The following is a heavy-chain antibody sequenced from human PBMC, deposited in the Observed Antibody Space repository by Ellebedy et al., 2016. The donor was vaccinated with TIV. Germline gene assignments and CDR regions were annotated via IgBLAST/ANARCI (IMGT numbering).Heavy chain of an antibody. V-gene: IGHV3-15*05. D-gene: IGHD1-26*01. CDR3: ASGVGHSDFDY. J-gene: IGHJ4*02. CDR1: GFTFTNAW. CDR2: VKSYTDGGTR. Sequence: GESLKISXTASGFTFTNAWMNWVRQTPGKGPEWVGRVKSYTDGGTRDYPAPVKGRFSISRDDSKNSVYLQMNSLKTEDTAVYYCASGVGHSDFDYWGQGTLVTVSS.